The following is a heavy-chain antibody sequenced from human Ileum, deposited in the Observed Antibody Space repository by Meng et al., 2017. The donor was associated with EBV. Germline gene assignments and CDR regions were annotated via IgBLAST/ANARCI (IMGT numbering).Heavy chain of an antibody. J-gene: IGHJ4*02. D-gene: IGHD6-19*01. Sequence: VQLQDYGAGLVTPSWPLPLCCRFSGGSVSSGGNYWSWIRQPPGKGMEWIGYIYNSGSTNYNPSLKSRVTISVDTSKNRFSLKLSSVTAADTAVYYCARDGYSSGSDWGQGTLVTVSS. CDR3: ARDGYSSGSD. V-gene: IGHV4-61*08. CDR1: GGSVSSGGNY. CDR2: IYNSGST.